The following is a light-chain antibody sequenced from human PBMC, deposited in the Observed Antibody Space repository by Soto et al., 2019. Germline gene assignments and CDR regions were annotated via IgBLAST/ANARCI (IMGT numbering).Light chain of an antibody. V-gene: IGKV3-15*01. Sequence: EIVMTQSPATLSVSPGERATLSCRASQSVGSNLAWYQQTPGQAPRLLIYGASTRATGIPARFSGSGSGTEFSLTVSSLQSEDFSFYYFEQYNNWPPYTFGQGTKLEIK. CDR3: EQYNNWPPYT. CDR2: GAS. CDR1: QSVGSN. J-gene: IGKJ2*01.